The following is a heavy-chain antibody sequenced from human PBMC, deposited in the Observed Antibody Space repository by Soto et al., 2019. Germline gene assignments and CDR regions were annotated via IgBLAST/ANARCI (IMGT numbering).Heavy chain of an antibody. CDR1: GFTFTSSA. CDR2: IVVGSGNI. D-gene: IGHD3-9*01. J-gene: IGHJ6*02. Sequence: SVKVSCKASGFTFTSSAVQWVRQARGQRLEWIGWIVVGSGNINYAQKFQERVTITRDMSTSTVYMELSSLRSEDTAVYYCARLEVYYDILTGYYPHKYYYYGMDVWGQGTTVTVSS. V-gene: IGHV1-58*01. CDR3: ARLEVYYDILTGYYPHKYYYYGMDV.